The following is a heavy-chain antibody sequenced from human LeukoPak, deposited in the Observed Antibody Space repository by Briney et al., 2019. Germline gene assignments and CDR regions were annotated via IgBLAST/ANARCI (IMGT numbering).Heavy chain of an antibody. Sequence: PGRSLRLSCAASGFTFSSNGMHWVRQAPGKGLEWVGVISYDGRQKYYGDSVKGRFTISRDNPKNTLYLQMNSLRDDDTAVYYCARVFLERLTSGYFDNWGQGTLVTVSP. CDR2: ISYDGRQK. J-gene: IGHJ4*02. CDR1: GFTFSSNG. CDR3: ARVFLERLTSGYFDN. V-gene: IGHV3-30*03. D-gene: IGHD3-3*01.